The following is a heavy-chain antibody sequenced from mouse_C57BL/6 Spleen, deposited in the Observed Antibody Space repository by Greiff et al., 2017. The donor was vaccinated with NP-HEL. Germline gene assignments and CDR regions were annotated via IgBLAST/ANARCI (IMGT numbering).Heavy chain of an antibody. V-gene: IGHV1-82*01. CDR1: GYAFSSSW. D-gene: IGHD2-3*01. J-gene: IGHJ2*01. CDR3: ARRDDGYYAPFDY. Sequence: VQLKESGPELVKPGASVKISCKASGYAFSSSWMNWVKQRPGKGLEWIGRIYPGDGDTNYNGKFKGKATLTADKSSSTAYMQLSSLTSEDSAVYFRARRDDGYYAPFDYWGQGTTLTVSS. CDR2: IYPGDGDT.